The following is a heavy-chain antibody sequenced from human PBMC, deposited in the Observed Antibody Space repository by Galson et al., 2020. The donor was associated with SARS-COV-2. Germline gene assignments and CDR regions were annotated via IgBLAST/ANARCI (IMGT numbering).Heavy chain of an antibody. CDR2: ISGSGSII. V-gene: IGHV3-11*01. CDR1: GFTFRDDY. CDR3: ARGAAPGAWEP. D-gene: IGHD6-13*01. Sequence: GESLKISCAASGFTFRDDYMTWIRQAPGKRLEWVSYISGSGSIISYADSVRGRFTISRDNTKNSLYLQMNSLRADDTAVYYCARGAAPGAWEPWGQGTLVTVSS. J-gene: IGHJ5*02.